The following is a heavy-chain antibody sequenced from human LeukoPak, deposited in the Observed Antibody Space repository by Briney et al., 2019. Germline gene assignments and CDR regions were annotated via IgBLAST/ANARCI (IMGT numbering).Heavy chain of an antibody. V-gene: IGHV3-48*01. CDR3: ARGTIWQSGYFDY. D-gene: IGHD6-19*01. CDR1: GFTFSSYS. J-gene: IGHJ4*02. Sequence: GGSLRLSCAASGFTFSSYSMNWVRQAPGKGLGWVSYISSSSSTIYYADSVKGRFTISRDNAKNSLYLQMNSLRAEDTAVYYCARGTIWQSGYFDYWGQGTLVTVSS. CDR2: ISSSSSTI.